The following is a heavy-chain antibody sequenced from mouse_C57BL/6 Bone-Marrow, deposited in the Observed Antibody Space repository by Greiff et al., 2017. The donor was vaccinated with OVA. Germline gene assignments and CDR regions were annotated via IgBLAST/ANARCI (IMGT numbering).Heavy chain of an antibody. V-gene: IGHV1-82*01. Sequence: VKLQESGPELVKPGASVKISCKASGYAFSSSWMNWVKQRPGKGLEWIGRIYPGDGDTNYNGKFKGKATLTADKSSSTAYMQLSSLTSEDSAVYFCASDDGPWFAYWGQGTLVTVSA. CDR3: ASDDGPWFAY. CDR1: GYAFSSSW. D-gene: IGHD2-3*01. CDR2: IYPGDGDT. J-gene: IGHJ3*01.